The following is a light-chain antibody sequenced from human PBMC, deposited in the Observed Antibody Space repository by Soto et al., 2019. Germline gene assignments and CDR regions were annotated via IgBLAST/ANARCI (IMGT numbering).Light chain of an antibody. CDR3: QQYYSYPPT. CDR2: DAS. J-gene: IGKJ1*01. Sequence: AIRMTQSPSSFSASTGDRVTLTCRASQGISSYLAWYQQKPGKAPNLLIYDASTLQSGVPSRFSGSGSGTDFTLTISYLQSEDFATYYCQQYYSYPPTFGQGTKVDIK. V-gene: IGKV1-8*01. CDR1: QGISSY.